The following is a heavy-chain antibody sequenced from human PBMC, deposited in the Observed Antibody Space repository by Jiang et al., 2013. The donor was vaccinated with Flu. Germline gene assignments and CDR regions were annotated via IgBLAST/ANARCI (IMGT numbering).Heavy chain of an antibody. J-gene: IGHJ4*02. CDR2: IYYSGST. D-gene: IGHD3-22*01. Sequence: GPGLVKPSETLSLTCTVSGGSISSYYWSWIRQPPGKGLEWIGYIYYSGSTNYNPSLKSRVTISVDTSKNQFSLKLSSVTAADTAVYYCARAGAAIYSSGYYLHYWGQGTLVTVSS. CDR3: ARAGAAIYSSGYYLHY. CDR1: GGSISSYY. V-gene: IGHV4-59*01.